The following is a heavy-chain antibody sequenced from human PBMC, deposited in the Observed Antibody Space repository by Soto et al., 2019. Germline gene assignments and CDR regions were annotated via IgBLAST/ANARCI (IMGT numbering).Heavy chain of an antibody. CDR2: IYYGGST. J-gene: IGHJ4*02. D-gene: IGHD6-13*01. V-gene: IGHV4-31*03. CDR1: GGSISSGGYY. Sequence: QVQLQESGPGLVKPSQTLSLTCTVSGGSISSGGYYWSWIRQHPGKGLEWIGYIYYGGSTYYNPSLKSRVTISVDTSKNQFSLKLSSVTAADTAVYYCARGSYSSSWYEPGGFDYWGQGTLVTVSS. CDR3: ARGSYSSSWYEPGGFDY.